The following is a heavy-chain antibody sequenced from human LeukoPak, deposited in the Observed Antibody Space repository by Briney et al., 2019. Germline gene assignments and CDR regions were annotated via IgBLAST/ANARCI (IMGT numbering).Heavy chain of an antibody. CDR3: ARDNSGSYPVDY. Sequence: VASVKVSCKASGYTFTDYYIHWMRQAPGQGLEWMGWINPKRGVTTYAQKFQGRVTMTTDTSTSTAYMELRSLRSDDTAVYYCARDNSGSYPVDYWGQGTLVTVSS. V-gene: IGHV1-2*02. D-gene: IGHD1-26*01. J-gene: IGHJ4*02. CDR1: GYTFTDYY. CDR2: INPKRGVT.